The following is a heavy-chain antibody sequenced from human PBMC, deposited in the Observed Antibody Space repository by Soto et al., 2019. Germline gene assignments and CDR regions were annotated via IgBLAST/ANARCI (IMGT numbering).Heavy chain of an antibody. CDR1: GGTFSSYA. D-gene: IGHD4-17*01. Sequence: EASVKVSCKASGGTFSSYAISWVRQAPGQGLEWMGGIIPIVGTANYAQKFQGRVTITADESTSTAYMELSSLRSEDTAVYYCARQRDYGDYYCGMDVWGQGTTVTVSS. J-gene: IGHJ6*02. V-gene: IGHV1-69*13. CDR3: ARQRDYGDYYCGMDV. CDR2: IIPIVGTA.